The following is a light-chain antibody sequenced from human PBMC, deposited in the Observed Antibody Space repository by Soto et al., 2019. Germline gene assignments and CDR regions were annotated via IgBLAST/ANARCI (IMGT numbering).Light chain of an antibody. V-gene: IGKV1-39*01. Sequence: DIQMTQSPSSLSASVGDRVTITCRASQSISSYLNWYQQKPGKAPKLLIYAASSLQSGVPSRFSGSGSGTDFTLTISSLQPEDFATYYCQQSYSTLEYTFGPGTKLEIK. CDR1: QSISSY. CDR3: QQSYSTLEYT. CDR2: AAS. J-gene: IGKJ2*01.